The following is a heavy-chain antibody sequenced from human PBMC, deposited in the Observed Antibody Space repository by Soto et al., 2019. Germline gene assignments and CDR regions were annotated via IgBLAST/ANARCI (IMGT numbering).Heavy chain of an antibody. J-gene: IGHJ4*02. V-gene: IGHV3-48*04. CDR1: GVTFSIYS. D-gene: IGHD6-19*01. CDR2: ISSSSSTI. CDR3: ERSYSSGWEFDY. Sequence: GGSXRLSCAASGVTFSIYSMNWVRQAPGKGLEWVSYISSSSSTIYYADSVKGRFTVSRDNAQNSLSLKLKSLRVEDTAVYYCERSYSSGWEFDYWGQGTQVTVSS.